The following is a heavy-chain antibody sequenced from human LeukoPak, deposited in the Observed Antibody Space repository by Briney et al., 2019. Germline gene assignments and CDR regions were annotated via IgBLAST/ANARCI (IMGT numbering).Heavy chain of an antibody. Sequence: SETVSLTCTVSGGSISSSSYYWGWIRQPPGKGLEWIGSIYYSGSTYYNPSLKSRVTISVDTSKNQFSLKLSSVTAADTAVYYCASLLRYFDWLSPGTDYWGQGTLVTVSS. D-gene: IGHD3-9*01. CDR3: ASLLRYFDWLSPGTDY. V-gene: IGHV4-39*07. CDR1: GGSISSSSYY. J-gene: IGHJ4*02. CDR2: IYYSGST.